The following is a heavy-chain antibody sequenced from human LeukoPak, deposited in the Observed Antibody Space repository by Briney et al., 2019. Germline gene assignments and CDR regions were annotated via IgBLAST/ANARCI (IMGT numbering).Heavy chain of an antibody. J-gene: IGHJ3*02. CDR3: AKDLSLTAIPDAFDI. D-gene: IGHD2-21*02. CDR2: ISYDGNNK. V-gene: IGHV3-30-3*01. Sequence: GRSLRLSCAASGFIFSHYTIHWVRQAPGKGPEWVALISYDGNNKYYADSVRGRFTISRDNSKNTLYLQMDSLRPEDSAVYYCAKDLSLTAIPDAFDIWGQGTMVTVSS. CDR1: GFIFSHYT.